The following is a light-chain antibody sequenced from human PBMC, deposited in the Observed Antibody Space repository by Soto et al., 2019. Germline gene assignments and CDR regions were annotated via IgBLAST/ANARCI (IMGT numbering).Light chain of an antibody. CDR1: SSDIGGYNS. CDR2: EVN. V-gene: IGLV2-8*01. J-gene: IGLJ1*01. CDR3: SSYTSRSTLDYV. Sequence: QSALTQPPSASGSPGQSVTISCTGTSSDIGGYNSVSWYQQHPGKAPRLMIYEVNKRPSGVPDRFSGSKSGYTASLTVSGLQTEDEADYYCSSYTSRSTLDYVFGSGTKLTVL.